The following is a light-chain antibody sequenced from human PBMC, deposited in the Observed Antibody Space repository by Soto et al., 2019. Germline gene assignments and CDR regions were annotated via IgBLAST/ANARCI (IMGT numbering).Light chain of an antibody. CDR2: DAS. V-gene: IGKV1-5*01. Sequence: IQMTQSPSTLCPPVEDXGTFTCRPSQSISSWFAWYQQKPGKAPKILIYDASSLESGVPSRLSGSRSGAEFTLTIRSLQPDDFAPYYCQQYHSYSYTLGQGTKVEIK. CDR3: QQYHSYSYT. CDR1: QSISSW. J-gene: IGKJ2*01.